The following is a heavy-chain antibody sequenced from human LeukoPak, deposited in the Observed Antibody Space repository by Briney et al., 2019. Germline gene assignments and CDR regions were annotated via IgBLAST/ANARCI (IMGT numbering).Heavy chain of an antibody. D-gene: IGHD3-10*01. V-gene: IGHV3-30-3*01. CDR2: ISYDGSNK. J-gene: IGHJ4*02. Sequence: PGRSLRLSCAASGFTFSSYAMHWVRQAPGKGLEWVAVISYDGSNKYYADSVRGRFTISRDNSKNTLYLQMNSLRAEDTAVYYCARDSKWFGELGGFDYWGQGTLVTVSS. CDR3: ARDSKWFGELGGFDY. CDR1: GFTFSSYA.